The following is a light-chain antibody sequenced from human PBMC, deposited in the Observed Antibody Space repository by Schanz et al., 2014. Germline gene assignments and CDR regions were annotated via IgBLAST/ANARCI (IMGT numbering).Light chain of an antibody. CDR3: SSYTSSSTFVV. CDR1: SSDVGGYDY. J-gene: IGLJ2*01. CDR2: GVT. V-gene: IGLV2-14*03. Sequence: QSALTQPASVSGSPGQSVTISCTGTSSDVGGYDYVSWYQHHPGKAPRLLIYGVTKRPSGVPDRFSGSKSGNTASLTISGLQAEDEADYYCSSYTSSSTFVVFGGGTKVTVL.